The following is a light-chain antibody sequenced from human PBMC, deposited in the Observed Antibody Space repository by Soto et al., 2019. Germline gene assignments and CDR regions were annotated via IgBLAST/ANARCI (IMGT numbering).Light chain of an antibody. Sequence: VVMTQSPLSLPVTLGQPASISCRSSQSLVYSDGNTYLNWFQQRPGQSPRRLIYNVSNRDCGVPDRFRGRGSDTDIPLKISGVDAEDVGVYYCMQRTPWPPMLGQGTKVELK. CDR2: NVS. V-gene: IGKV2-30*01. CDR1: QSLVYSDGNTY. CDR3: MQRTPWPPM. J-gene: IGKJ1*01.